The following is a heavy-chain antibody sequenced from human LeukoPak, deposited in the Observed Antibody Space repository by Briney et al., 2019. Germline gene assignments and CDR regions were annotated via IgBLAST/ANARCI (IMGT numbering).Heavy chain of an antibody. CDR1: GFTFSNAW. V-gene: IGHV3-15*01. D-gene: IGHD1-26*01. CDR3: TIDHLSYRPYYYYYGMDV. J-gene: IGHJ6*02. CDR2: IKSKTDGGTT. Sequence: PGGSLGLSCAASGFTFSNAWMTWVRQAPGKGLEWVGRIKSKTDGGTTDYAAPVRGRFTISRDDSKNTLYLQMNSLNTEDTAIYYCTIDHLSYRPYYYYYGMDVWGQGTTVTVSS.